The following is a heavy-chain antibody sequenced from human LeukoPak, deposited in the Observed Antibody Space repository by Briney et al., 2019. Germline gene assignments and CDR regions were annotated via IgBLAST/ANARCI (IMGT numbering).Heavy chain of an antibody. J-gene: IGHJ3*02. CDR2: ISYDGSNK. V-gene: IGHV3-30*01. Sequence: GGSLRLSCAASGFTFSSYAMHWVRQAPGKGLEWVAVISYDGSNKYYADSVKGRFTISRDNSKNTLYLQMNSLRAEDTAVYYCARGGGGYSYHAFDIWGQGTMVTVSS. D-gene: IGHD1-26*01. CDR1: GFTFSSYA. CDR3: ARGGGGYSYHAFDI.